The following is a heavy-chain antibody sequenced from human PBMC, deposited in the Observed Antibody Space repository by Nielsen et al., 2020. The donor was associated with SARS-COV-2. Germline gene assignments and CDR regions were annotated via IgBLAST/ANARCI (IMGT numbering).Heavy chain of an antibody. Sequence: GESLKISCAASGFTFSSYGMHWVRQAPGKGLEWVAVISYDGSNKYYADSVKGRFTISRDNSKNTLYLQMSSLRAEDTAVYYCAKDQGFGLLDVWGQGTTVTVSS. CDR1: GFTFSSYG. V-gene: IGHV3-30*18. CDR2: ISYDGSNK. D-gene: IGHD3-10*01. J-gene: IGHJ6*02. CDR3: AKDQGFGLLDV.